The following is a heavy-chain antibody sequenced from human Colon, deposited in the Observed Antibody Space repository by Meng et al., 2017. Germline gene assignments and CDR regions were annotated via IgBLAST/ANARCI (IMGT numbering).Heavy chain of an antibody. D-gene: IGHD1-26*01. V-gene: IGHV4-39*07. CDR3: ARESPSRYSGSYE. CDR2: IYYSGST. J-gene: IGHJ4*02. Sequence: SETLSLTCTVSGGSISSSSYYWGWIRQPPGKGLEWIGSIYYSGSTYYNPSLKSRVTISVDTSKNQFSLKLSSVTAADTAVYYCARESPSRYSGSYEWGQG. CDR1: GGSISSSSYY.